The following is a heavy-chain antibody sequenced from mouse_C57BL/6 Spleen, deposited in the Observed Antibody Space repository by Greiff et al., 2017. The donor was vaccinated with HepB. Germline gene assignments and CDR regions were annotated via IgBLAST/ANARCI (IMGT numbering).Heavy chain of an antibody. CDR1: GYTFTSYW. D-gene: IGHD2-2*01. Sequence: VQLQQPGAELVRPGTSVKLSCKASGYTFTSYWMHWVKQRPGQGLEWIGVIDPSDSYTNYNQKFKGKATLTVDTSSSTAYMQLSSLTSEDSAVYYCAGWLRYYFDYWGQGTTLTVSS. J-gene: IGHJ2*01. V-gene: IGHV1-59*01. CDR3: AGWLRYYFDY. CDR2: IDPSDSYT.